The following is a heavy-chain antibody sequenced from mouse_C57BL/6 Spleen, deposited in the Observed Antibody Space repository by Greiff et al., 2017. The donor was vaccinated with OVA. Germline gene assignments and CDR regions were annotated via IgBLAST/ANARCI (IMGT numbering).Heavy chain of an antibody. V-gene: IGHV14-3*01. Sequence: VQLQQSVAELVRPGASVKLSCTASGFNIKNTYMHWVKQRPEQGLEWIGRIDPANGNTKYAPKFQGKATITADKASNTAYLQLSNLTSEDTAIYYCARNGDMGLQGFLDYWGQGTTLTVSS. D-gene: IGHD2-4*01. CDR1: GFNIKNTY. CDR3: ARNGDMGLQGFLDY. CDR2: IDPANGNT. J-gene: IGHJ2*01.